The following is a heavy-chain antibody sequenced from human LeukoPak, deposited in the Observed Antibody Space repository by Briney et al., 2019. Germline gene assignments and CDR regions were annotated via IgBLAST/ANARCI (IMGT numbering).Heavy chain of an antibody. J-gene: IGHJ4*02. CDR3: AGVDPETVTTADY. CDR1: GYTFTGYY. D-gene: IGHD4-17*01. V-gene: IGHV1-2*02. CDR2: MNPNSGGT. Sequence: ASVKVSCKASGYTFTGYYMHWVRQAPGQGLEWMGWMNPNSGGTNSAQKFQGRVTMTRDTSISTAYMELSGLRSDDTAVYYCAGVDPETVTTADYWGQGTLVTVSS.